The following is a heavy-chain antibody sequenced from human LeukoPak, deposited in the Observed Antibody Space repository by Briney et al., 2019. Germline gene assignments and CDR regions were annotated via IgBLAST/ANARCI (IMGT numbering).Heavy chain of an antibody. CDR3: ATIGRGTIDY. CDR1: GFTFTNAW. Sequence: GGSLRLSCAASGFTFTNAWMNWVRQAPGKGLEWVGRIKGETNDETTDYTAPVKDRFIISRDDSRNTLYLQMNSLKSEDTAVYYCATIGRGTIDYWGQGILVTVSS. D-gene: IGHD1-26*01. V-gene: IGHV3-15*07. CDR2: IKGETNDETT. J-gene: IGHJ4*02.